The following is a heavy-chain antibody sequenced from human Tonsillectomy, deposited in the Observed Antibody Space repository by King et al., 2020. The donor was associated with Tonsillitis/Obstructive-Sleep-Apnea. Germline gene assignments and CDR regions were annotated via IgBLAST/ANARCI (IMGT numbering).Heavy chain of an antibody. J-gene: IGHJ3*02. D-gene: IGHD1-7*01. CDR2: VKEDGSAK. V-gene: IGHV3-7*02. Sequence: DVQLVESGGDLVQPGGSLRLSCVASGFTLRSKWMSWVRQAPGKGLEWVANVKEDGSAKYYVDSVKVRCTIPRDNAGNSLWLQRNNLRAEDSAVYYCAKYGTGTDNAFDIWGQGTMVTVSS. CDR1: GFTLRSKW. CDR3: AKYGTGTDNAFDI.